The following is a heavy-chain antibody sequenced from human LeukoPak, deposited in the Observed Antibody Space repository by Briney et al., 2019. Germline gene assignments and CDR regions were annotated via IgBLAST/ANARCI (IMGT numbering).Heavy chain of an antibody. V-gene: IGHV4-34*01. CDR3: ARSLPSPVLADAFDI. CDR1: GGSFSGYY. CDR2: INHSGST. Sequence: PSETLSLTCAVYGGSFSGYYWSWIRQPPGKGLEWIGEINHSGSTNYNPSLKGRVTISVDTSKNQFSLKLSSVTAADTAVYYCARSLPSPVLADAFDIWGQGTVVTVSS. D-gene: IGHD3-3*02. J-gene: IGHJ3*02.